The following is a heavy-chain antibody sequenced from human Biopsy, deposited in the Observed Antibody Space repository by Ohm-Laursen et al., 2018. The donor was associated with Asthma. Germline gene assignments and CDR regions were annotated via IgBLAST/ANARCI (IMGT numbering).Heavy chain of an antibody. V-gene: IGHV3-48*02. Sequence: SLRLSCTASGFTFSSYSMNWVRQAPGKGLEWVSYISSSSSTIYYADSVKGRFTISRDNAKNSLYLQMNSLRDEDTAVYYCARFKRGYRYGHAGVFDYWGQGTLVTVSS. CDR2: ISSSSSTI. D-gene: IGHD5-18*01. J-gene: IGHJ4*02. CDR3: ARFKRGYRYGHAGVFDY. CDR1: GFTFSSYS.